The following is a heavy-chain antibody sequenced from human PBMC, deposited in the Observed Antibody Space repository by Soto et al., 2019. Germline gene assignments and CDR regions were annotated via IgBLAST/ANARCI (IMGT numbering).Heavy chain of an antibody. J-gene: IGHJ5*02. CDR1: GFTFSSYS. CDR3: AIEGGDLNWFDP. Sequence: EVQLVESGGGLVQPGGSLRLSCAASGFTFSSYSMNWVRQAPGKGLEWVSYISSSSRTIYYADSVKGRFTISRDNAKNSLYLQMNSMRAEDTAVYYCAIEGGDLNWFDPWGQGTLVTVSS. D-gene: IGHD4-17*01. V-gene: IGHV3-48*01. CDR2: ISSSSRTI.